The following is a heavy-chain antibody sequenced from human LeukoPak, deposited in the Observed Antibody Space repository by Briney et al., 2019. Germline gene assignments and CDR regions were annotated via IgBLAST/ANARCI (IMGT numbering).Heavy chain of an antibody. D-gene: IGHD1-26*01. Sequence: GGSLRLSCAASGFTFSSYEMNWVRQAPGKGLEWVSYISSSGSTIYYADSVKGRFTISRDNSKNTLYLQMNSLRAEDTAVYYCAKVGRVGGRDFFDYWGQGTLVTVSS. CDR3: AKVGRVGGRDFFDY. CDR2: ISSSGSTI. CDR1: GFTFSSYE. V-gene: IGHV3-48*03. J-gene: IGHJ4*02.